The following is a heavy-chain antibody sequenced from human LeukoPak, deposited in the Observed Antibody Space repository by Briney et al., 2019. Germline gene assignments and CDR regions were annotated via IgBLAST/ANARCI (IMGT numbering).Heavy chain of an antibody. D-gene: IGHD3-22*01. CDR2: INHSGST. J-gene: IGHJ4*02. Sequence: SETLSLTCAVYGGSFSGYYWSWIRQPPGQGLEWIGEINHSGSTDYNPSLKSRVTISADTSKNQFSLKLSSVTAADTAVYYCARGTDYYDSSGYYFDYWGQGTLVTVSS. V-gene: IGHV4-34*01. CDR3: ARGTDYYDSSGYYFDY. CDR1: GGSFSGYY.